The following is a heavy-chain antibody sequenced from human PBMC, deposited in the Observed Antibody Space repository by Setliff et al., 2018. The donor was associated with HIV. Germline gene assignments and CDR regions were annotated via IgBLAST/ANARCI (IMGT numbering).Heavy chain of an antibody. V-gene: IGHV1-18*01. CDR3: ARGLSSSWYGGGYYYYYMDV. J-gene: IGHJ6*03. CDR1: GYIFISYG. Sequence: ASVKVSCKASGYIFISYGFSWVRQAPGQGLEWMGWISAYNGNTNYAQKLQGRVTMTTDTSTSTAYMELRNLRSDGTAVYYCARGLSSSWYGGGYYYYYMDVWGKGTTVTVS. CDR2: ISAYNGNT. D-gene: IGHD6-13*01.